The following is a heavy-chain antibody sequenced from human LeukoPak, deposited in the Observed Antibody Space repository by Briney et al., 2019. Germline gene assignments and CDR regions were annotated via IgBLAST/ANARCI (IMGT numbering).Heavy chain of an antibody. CDR2: IYPGDSDT. CDR3: ATFTDEQWLVPFDY. J-gene: IGHJ4*02. CDR1: GYSFTTYW. Sequence: GESLKISCKGSGYSFTTYWIGWVRQMPGKGLEWMGIIYPGDSDTRYSPSFQGQVTISADKSISTAYLQWSSLKASDTAMYYCATFTDEQWLVPFDYWGQGTLVAVSS. V-gene: IGHV5-51*01. D-gene: IGHD6-19*01.